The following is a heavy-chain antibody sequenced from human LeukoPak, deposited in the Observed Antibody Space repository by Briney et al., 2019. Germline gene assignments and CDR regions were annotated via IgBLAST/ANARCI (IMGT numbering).Heavy chain of an antibody. Sequence: ASVTVSCKASGYTFTSYDINWVRQAPGPGLEWMGWMNPNSGNTGYAQKFQGRVTITRNTTISTAYMELSSLRSEDTAVYYCAREGEWELLSYYYYYMDVWGKGTTVTVSS. V-gene: IGHV1-8*01. CDR2: MNPNSGNT. J-gene: IGHJ6*03. CDR3: AREGEWELLSYYYYYMDV. CDR1: GYTFTSYD. D-gene: IGHD1-26*01.